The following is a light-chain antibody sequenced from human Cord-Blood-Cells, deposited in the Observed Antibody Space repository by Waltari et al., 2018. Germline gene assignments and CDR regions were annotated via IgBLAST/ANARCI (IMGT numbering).Light chain of an antibody. J-gene: IGKJ4*01. CDR3: QQRSNWPPLT. V-gene: IGKV3-11*01. CDR2: DAA. CDR1: QTVSSY. Sequence: EIVCTQSPANLPVAPGDRATVSCRASQTVSSYVARYQQKPGQAPRLLIYDAANRATGIPARFSGSGSGTDFTLTISSLEPEDFAVYYCQQRSNWPPLTFGGGTKVEIK.